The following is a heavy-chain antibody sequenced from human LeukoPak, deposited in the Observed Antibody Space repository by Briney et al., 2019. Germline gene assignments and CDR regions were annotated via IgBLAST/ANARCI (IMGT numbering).Heavy chain of an antibody. CDR3: AKDLYSGTSFWGAFHV. Sequence: GGSLRLSCAASGFSFRSYGVHWVRQAPGKGLEWVAVISYDGSDKYFADSVKGRFTISRDNSKNTLYLQMNSLRAEDTAVYYCAKDLYSGTSFWGAFHVWGQGTMVTVSP. CDR2: ISYDGSDK. CDR1: GFSFRSYG. V-gene: IGHV3-30*18. J-gene: IGHJ3*01. D-gene: IGHD1-26*01.